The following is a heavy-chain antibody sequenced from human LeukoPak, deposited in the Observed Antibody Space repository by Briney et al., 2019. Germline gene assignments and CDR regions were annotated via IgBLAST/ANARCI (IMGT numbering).Heavy chain of an antibody. Sequence: SVKVSCKASGGTFSSYAISWVRQAPGQGLEWMGGIIPIFGTANYAQKFQGRVTITTDESTSTAYMKLSSLRSEDTAVYYCARELSYGSGSISWGQGTLVTVSS. CDR1: GGTFSSYA. CDR3: ARELSYGSGSIS. CDR2: IIPIFGTA. D-gene: IGHD3-10*01. J-gene: IGHJ5*02. V-gene: IGHV1-69*05.